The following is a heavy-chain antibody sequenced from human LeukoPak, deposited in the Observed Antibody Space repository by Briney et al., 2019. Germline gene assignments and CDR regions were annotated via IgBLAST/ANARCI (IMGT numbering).Heavy chain of an antibody. CDR3: ARGASGSFLFDV. Sequence: ASVKVSCKASGYTFTSYYMHWVRQAPGQGLEWMGRINPNSGGTNYAQKFQGWVTMTRDTSISTAYMELSRLRSDDTAVYYCARGASGSFLFDVWGKGTTVTVSS. V-gene: IGHV1-2*04. J-gene: IGHJ6*04. D-gene: IGHD3-10*01. CDR1: GYTFTSYY. CDR2: INPNSGGT.